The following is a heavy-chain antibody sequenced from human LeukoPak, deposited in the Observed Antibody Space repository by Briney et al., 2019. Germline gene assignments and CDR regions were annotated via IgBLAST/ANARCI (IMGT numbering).Heavy chain of an antibody. CDR2: IKQDGSEK. J-gene: IGHJ4*02. V-gene: IGHV3-7*01. CDR1: GFTFSSYW. Sequence: GGSLRLSCAGSGFTFSSYWMSWVRQAPGKGLEWVANIKQDGSEKHYVDSVKGRFTISRDNSKNTLYLHINSLRAEDTAVYYCVKDNPLDYWGQGTLVIVSS. D-gene: IGHD1-14*01. CDR3: VKDNPLDY.